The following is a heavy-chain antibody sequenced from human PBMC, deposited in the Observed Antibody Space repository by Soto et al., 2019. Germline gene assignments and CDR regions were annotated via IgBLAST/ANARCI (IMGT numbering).Heavy chain of an antibody. J-gene: IGHJ4*02. CDR2: INHSGST. Sequence: SENLSITCAVYGGSFSEYYCSWIRQPPGKGLEWIGEINHSGSTNYNPSLKSRVTISLDTSKNQFSLKLSSVTAADTAAYYCALRRTLHYYFHHWGQGSLVPVYS. V-gene: IGHV4-34*01. CDR3: ALRRTLHYYFHH. D-gene: IGHD4-17*01. CDR1: GGSFSEYY.